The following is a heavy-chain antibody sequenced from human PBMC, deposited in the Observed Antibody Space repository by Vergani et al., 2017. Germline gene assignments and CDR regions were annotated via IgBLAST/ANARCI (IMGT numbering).Heavy chain of an antibody. V-gene: IGHV3-48*02. J-gene: IGHJ6*02. CDR1: GFTFSSYS. CDR2: VSSSISTI. CDR3: ARDSKYGSYPYYYYGMDV. D-gene: IGHD1-26*01. Sequence: EVQLVESGGGLVQPGGSLRLSCAASGFTFSSYSMNWVRQAPGKGLEWVSYVSSSISTIYYADSVKGRFTISRDNAKNSLYLQMNSLRDEDTAVYYCARDSKYGSYPYYYYGMDVWGQGTTVTVSS.